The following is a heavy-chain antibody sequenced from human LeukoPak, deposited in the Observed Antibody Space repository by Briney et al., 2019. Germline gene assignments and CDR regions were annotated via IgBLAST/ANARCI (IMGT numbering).Heavy chain of an antibody. Sequence: SETLSLTCTVSGGSVSSYYWSLIRQPPGKGLEWIGYIYYSGSTNYNPSLKSRVTISVDTSKNQFSLKLSSVTAADTAVYYCASQRVPTYYFDYWGQGTLVTVSS. CDR2: IYYSGST. J-gene: IGHJ4*02. CDR1: GGSVSSYY. CDR3: ASQRVPTYYFDY. V-gene: IGHV4-59*02.